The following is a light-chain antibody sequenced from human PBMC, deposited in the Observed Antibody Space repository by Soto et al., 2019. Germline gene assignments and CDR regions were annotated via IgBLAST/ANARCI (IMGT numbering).Light chain of an antibody. J-gene: IGKJ1*01. Sequence: DVQMTQSPSTLSASVGDRVTITCRASQSISSNLAWYQQKPGKAPKFLIYAASTLDSGVPSRFSGSGSGTEFTLTISSLQPDDFATYYCQQYNSYPRTFGQGTKVDIK. CDR3: QQYNSYPRT. CDR1: QSISSN. V-gene: IGKV1-5*01. CDR2: AAS.